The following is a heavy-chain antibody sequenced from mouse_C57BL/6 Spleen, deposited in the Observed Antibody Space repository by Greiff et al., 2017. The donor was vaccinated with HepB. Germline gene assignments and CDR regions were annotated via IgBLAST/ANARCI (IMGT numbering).Heavy chain of an antibody. CDR1: GFNIKDYY. CDR3: TAYPVYYDYEDY. V-gene: IGHV14-1*01. CDR2: IDPEDGDT. Sequence: EVQLQQSGAELVRPGASVKLSCTASGFNIKDYYMPWVKQRPEQGLEWIGRIDPEDGDTEYATKFQGKATMTEDTSSNTANQPLSRLTSEDAAVYYCTAYPVYYDYEDYWGQGTTLTVSS. J-gene: IGHJ2*01. D-gene: IGHD2-4*01.